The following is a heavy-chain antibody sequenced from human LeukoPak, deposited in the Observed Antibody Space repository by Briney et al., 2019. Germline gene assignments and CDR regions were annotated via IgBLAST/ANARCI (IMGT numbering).Heavy chain of an antibody. D-gene: IGHD3-3*02. Sequence: SETLSLTCAVYGGSFGGYYWSWIRQPPGKGLEWIGEINHSGSTNYNPSLKSRVTISVDTSKNQFSLKLSSVTAADTAVYYCARAHMAVLAYWGQGTLVTVSS. CDR2: INHSGST. V-gene: IGHV4-34*01. CDR3: ARAHMAVLAY. CDR1: GGSFGGYY. J-gene: IGHJ4*02.